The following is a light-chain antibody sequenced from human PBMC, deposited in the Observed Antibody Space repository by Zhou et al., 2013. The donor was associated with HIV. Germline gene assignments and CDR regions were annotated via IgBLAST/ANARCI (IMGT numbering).Light chain of an antibody. CDR3: QQYNTHPIT. V-gene: IGKV3-20*01. Sequence: EIVLTQSPGTLSLSPGERATLSCRASQSVSSSYLAWYQQKPGQAPRLLIYGASSRATGIPDRFSGSGSGTDFTLTISRLEPDDFATYYCQQYNTHPITFGQGTRVEIK. J-gene: IGKJ5*01. CDR2: GAS. CDR1: QSVSSSY.